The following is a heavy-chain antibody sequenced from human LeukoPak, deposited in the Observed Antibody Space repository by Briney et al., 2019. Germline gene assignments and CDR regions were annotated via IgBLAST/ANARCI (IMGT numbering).Heavy chain of an antibody. Sequence: GGSLRLSCAASGFTFDDYTMHWVRQAPGKGLEWVSLISWDGGDTYYADSVKGRFTISRDNSKNSLYLQMNSLRTEDSALYYCAKGPLAVFPGYMDVWGKGTTVTVSS. CDR1: GFTFDDYT. V-gene: IGHV3-43*01. CDR2: ISWDGGDT. CDR3: AKGPLAVFPGYMDV. D-gene: IGHD2-21*01. J-gene: IGHJ6*03.